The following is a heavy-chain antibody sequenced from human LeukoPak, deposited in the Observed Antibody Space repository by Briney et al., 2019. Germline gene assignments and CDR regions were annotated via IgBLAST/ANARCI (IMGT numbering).Heavy chain of an antibody. J-gene: IGHJ4*02. CDR2: ITASGGST. V-gene: IGHV3-23*01. CDR3: AKDAPTYGYSFDY. CDR1: GFTFSSYT. Sequence: GGSLRLSCAASGFTFSSYTMSWVRQAPGKGLEWVSTITASGGSTYYADSVKGRFTISRDNSKNTLYLQMNSLRAEDTAVYYCAKDAPTYGYSFDYWGQGTLVTVSS. D-gene: IGHD5-24*01.